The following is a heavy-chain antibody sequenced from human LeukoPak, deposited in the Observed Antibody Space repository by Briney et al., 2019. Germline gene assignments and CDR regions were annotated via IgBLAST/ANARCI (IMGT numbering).Heavy chain of an antibody. CDR2: VSVFNNDNR. CDR3: ARDAGARFLEWLLSGYNWFDP. V-gene: IGHV1-18*01. CDR1: GYTFMTYG. D-gene: IGHD3-3*01. Sequence: ASVKVSCKASGYTFMTYGFSWVRQAPGQGLEWMGWVSVFNNDNRNYAQKLQGRVTMTTDTSTSTAYMELRSLRSDDAAVYYCARDAGARFLEWLLSGYNWFDPWGQGTLVTVSS. J-gene: IGHJ5*02.